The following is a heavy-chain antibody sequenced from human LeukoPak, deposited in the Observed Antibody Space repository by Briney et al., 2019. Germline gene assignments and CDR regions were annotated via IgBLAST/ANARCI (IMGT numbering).Heavy chain of an antibody. CDR1: GYTFTGYY. Sequence: ASVKVSCKASGYTFTGYYMHWVRQAPGQGLEWMGWINPNSGGTNYARKFQGRVTMTRDTSISTAYMELSRLRSDDTAVYYCARDICSGGSCYSPTFDYWGQGTLVTVSS. CDR2: INPNSGGT. J-gene: IGHJ4*02. CDR3: ARDICSGGSCYSPTFDY. D-gene: IGHD2-15*01. V-gene: IGHV1-2*02.